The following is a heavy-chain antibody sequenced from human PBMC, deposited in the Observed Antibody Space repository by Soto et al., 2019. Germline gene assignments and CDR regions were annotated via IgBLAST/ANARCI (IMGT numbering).Heavy chain of an antibody. CDR1: GFTFSSYG. J-gene: IGHJ4*02. V-gene: IGHV3-33*01. Sequence: QVQLVESGVGVVQPGRSLRLSCAASGFTFSSYGMHWVRQAPGKGLEWVAVIWYDGSNKYYADSVKGRFTISRDNSKNTLYLQMNSLRAEDTAVYYCARGPVDTATPAYSSSWYDFGYWGQGTLVTVSS. CDR3: ARGPVDTATPAYSSSWYDFGY. D-gene: IGHD6-13*01. CDR2: IWYDGSNK.